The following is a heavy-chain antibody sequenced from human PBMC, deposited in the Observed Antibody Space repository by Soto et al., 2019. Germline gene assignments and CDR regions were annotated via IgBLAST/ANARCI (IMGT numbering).Heavy chain of an antibody. CDR1: GYTFIGYY. J-gene: IGHJ5*02. Sequence: QVQLVQSGAEVKKPGASVKVSCKASGYTFIGYYMHWVRQDPGQGLEWMGWIDPNIGGTNYAQKYKCRVTMTRDTYSNTGYMELSRLTSDDTAVYYCARGAVTGALDPWGPLTLVTVSA. V-gene: IGHV1-2*02. CDR2: IDPNIGGT. CDR3: ARGAVTGALDP. D-gene: IGHD3-10*01.